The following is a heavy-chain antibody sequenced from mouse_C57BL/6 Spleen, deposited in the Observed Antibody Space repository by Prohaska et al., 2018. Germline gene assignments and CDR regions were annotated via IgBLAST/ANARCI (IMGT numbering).Heavy chain of an antibody. D-gene: IGHD4-1*01. CDR2: SYPGDGDT. V-gene: IGHV1-80*01. CDR1: GYAFSSYW. J-gene: IGHJ1*03. Sequence: QVQLQQSGAELVKPGASVKISCKASGYAFSSYWRNWVKQRPGKGLEWIGQSYPGDGDTNYNGKVKGKATLTADKSSSTAYMQRSSLTSEDSAVYVCARDWDWYFDVWGTGTTVTVSS. CDR3: ARDWDWYFDV.